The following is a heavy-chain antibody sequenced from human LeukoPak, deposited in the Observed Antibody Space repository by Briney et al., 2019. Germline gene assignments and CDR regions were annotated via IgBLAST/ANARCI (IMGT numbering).Heavy chain of an antibody. CDR3: ARLRDFWSGNFDY. Sequence: SETLSLTCSVSGHSISSGYYWGWIRPPPGKGLEWIGRIYHSGSTYYNPSLKSRVTISVDTSKNQFSLKLSSVTAADTAVYYCARLRDFWSGNFDYWGQGTLVTVSS. J-gene: IGHJ4*02. V-gene: IGHV4-38-2*02. D-gene: IGHD3-3*01. CDR1: GHSISSGYY. CDR2: IYHSGST.